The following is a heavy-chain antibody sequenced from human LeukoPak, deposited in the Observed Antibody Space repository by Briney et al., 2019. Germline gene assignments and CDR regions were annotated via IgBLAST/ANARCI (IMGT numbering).Heavy chain of an antibody. Sequence: SVKVSCKASGGTFSSYAISWVRQAPGQGLEWMGGIIPIFGTANYAQKLQGRVTITADESTSTAYMELSSLRSEDTAVYYCATGSGSAYCGGDCYSGWYFDLWGRGTLVTVSS. CDR1: GGTFSSYA. D-gene: IGHD2-21*02. CDR2: IIPIFGTA. J-gene: IGHJ2*01. V-gene: IGHV1-69*13. CDR3: ATGSGSAYCGGDCYSGWYFDL.